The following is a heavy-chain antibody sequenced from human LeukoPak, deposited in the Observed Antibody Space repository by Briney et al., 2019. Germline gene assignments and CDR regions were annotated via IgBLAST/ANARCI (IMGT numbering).Heavy chain of an antibody. CDR3: VRLCWGNQLAGFDS. CDR1: GFTFSSYV. Sequence: GGSLRLSCAASGFTFSSYVMSWVRQAPGKGLEWVSSISNSGGSTYYADSVKGRFTISRDNSKNTLYLQMNSLRAEDTAVYYCVRLCWGNQLAGFDSWGQGTLVTVSS. V-gene: IGHV3-23*01. D-gene: IGHD3-16*01. CDR2: ISNSGGST. J-gene: IGHJ4*02.